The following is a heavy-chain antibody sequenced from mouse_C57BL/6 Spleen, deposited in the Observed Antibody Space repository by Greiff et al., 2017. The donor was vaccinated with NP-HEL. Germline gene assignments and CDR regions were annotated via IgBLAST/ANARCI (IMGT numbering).Heavy chain of an antibody. CDR1: GYTFTGYW. Sequence: VQLQQSGAELMKPGASVKLSCKATGYTFTGYWIEWVKQRPGHGLEWIGEILPGSGSTNYTEKFKGKATFTADTSSNTAYMQLSSLTTEDSAIYYCARSDYDYDEGDYLDYWGQGTTLTVSS. V-gene: IGHV1-9*01. D-gene: IGHD2-4*01. J-gene: IGHJ2*01. CDR2: ILPGSGST. CDR3: ARSDYDYDEGDYLDY.